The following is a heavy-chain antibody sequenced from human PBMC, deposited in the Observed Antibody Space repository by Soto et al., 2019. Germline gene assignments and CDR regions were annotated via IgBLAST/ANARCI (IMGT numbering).Heavy chain of an antibody. CDR3: VHRLPFYFNF. V-gene: IGHV2-5*02. CDR1: GFSLSTPGAA. J-gene: IGHJ2*01. CDR2: IYGDDDK. Sequence: QITLKESGPTLVNPTQTLTLTCSFSGFSLSTPGAAVAWMRQPPGQALEWVALIYGDDDKRYSPTLKSGLNINKATSKDPVVLTMTNVDPVDTDTYLCVHRLPFYFNFWGRGALVTVSS.